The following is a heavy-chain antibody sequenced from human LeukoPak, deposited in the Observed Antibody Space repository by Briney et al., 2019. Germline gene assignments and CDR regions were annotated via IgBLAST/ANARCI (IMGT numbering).Heavy chain of an antibody. Sequence: GGSRRLSCAASGFTFSSYGMHWVRQAPGKGLEWVAVISYDGSNKYYADSVKGRFTISRDNSKNTLYLQMNSLRAEDTAVYYCAKIRGASYSSGWYFDYWGQGTLVTVSS. CDR1: GFTFSSYG. CDR2: ISYDGSNK. V-gene: IGHV3-30*18. D-gene: IGHD6-19*01. CDR3: AKIRGASYSSGWYFDY. J-gene: IGHJ4*02.